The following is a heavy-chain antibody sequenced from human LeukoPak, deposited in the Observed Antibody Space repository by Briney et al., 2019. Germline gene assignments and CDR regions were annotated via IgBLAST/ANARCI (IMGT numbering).Heavy chain of an antibody. CDR3: ARVGSSGGYYTPDY. J-gene: IGHJ4*02. CDR2: INSDGRST. D-gene: IGHD3-22*01. CDR1: GFTFSSYW. Sequence: PGGSLRLSCAASGFTFSSYWMHWVRQGPGKGLVWVSRINSDGRSTSYADSVKGRFTISRDNAKNTLYLQMNSLSAEDTAVYYCARVGSSGGYYTPDYWGQGTLVTVSS. V-gene: IGHV3-74*01.